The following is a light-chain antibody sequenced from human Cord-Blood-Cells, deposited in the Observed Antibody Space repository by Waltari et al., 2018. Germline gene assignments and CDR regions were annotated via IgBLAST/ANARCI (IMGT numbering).Light chain of an antibody. Sequence: SYVLTQPPSVSVAPGKTARLTWGGTNIGSKSVHWYQQKPGQAPVLVIYYDSDRPSGIPERFSGSNSGNTATLTISRVEAGDEADYYCQVWDSSSDHRVFGGGTKLTVL. CDR1: NIGSKS. CDR2: YDS. V-gene: IGLV3-21*04. CDR3: QVWDSSSDHRV. J-gene: IGLJ3*02.